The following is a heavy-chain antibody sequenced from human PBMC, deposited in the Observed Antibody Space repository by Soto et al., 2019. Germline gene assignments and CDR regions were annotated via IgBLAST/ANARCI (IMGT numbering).Heavy chain of an antibody. V-gene: IGHV4-4*02. CDR1: RYSINNNNW. D-gene: IGHD5-12*01. J-gene: IGHJ4*02. CDR2: LHHGGST. Sequence: KPSETLSLTCDVSRYSINNNNWWSWVRQPPGGGLEWIGELHHGGSTNYNPSLESRATFSVDTSKNQFFLKLSSVTAADTAVYYCTKNSAYALDYWGQGTLVTVSS. CDR3: TKNSAYALDY.